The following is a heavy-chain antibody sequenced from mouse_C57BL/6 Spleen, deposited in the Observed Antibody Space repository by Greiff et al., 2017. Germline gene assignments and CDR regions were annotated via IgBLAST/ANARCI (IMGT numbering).Heavy chain of an antibody. CDR2: ISSGSSTI. CDR1: GFTFSDYG. D-gene: IGHD1-1*01. V-gene: IGHV5-17*01. Sequence: EVMLVESGGGLVKPGGSLKLSCAASGFTFSDYGMHWVRQAPEKGLECVAYISSGSSTIYYADTVKGRFTISRDNAKNTLFLQMTSLRSEDTAMYYCARPDYYGSPFAYWGQGTLVTVSA. CDR3: ARPDYYGSPFAY. J-gene: IGHJ3*01.